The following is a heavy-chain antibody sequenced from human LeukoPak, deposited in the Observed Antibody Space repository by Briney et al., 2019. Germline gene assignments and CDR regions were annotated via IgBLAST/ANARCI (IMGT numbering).Heavy chain of an antibody. CDR3: AKPLPRVIRNDAFDI. J-gene: IGHJ3*02. V-gene: IGHV3-23*01. Sequence: GASLRLSCAASGFTFSSYAMSWVRQAPGKGLEWVSAISGSGGSTYYADSVKGRFTISRDNSKNTLYLQMSSLRAEDTAVYYCAKPLPRVIRNDAFDIWGQGTMVTVSS. CDR2: ISGSGGST. CDR1: GFTFSSYA. D-gene: IGHD3-16*02.